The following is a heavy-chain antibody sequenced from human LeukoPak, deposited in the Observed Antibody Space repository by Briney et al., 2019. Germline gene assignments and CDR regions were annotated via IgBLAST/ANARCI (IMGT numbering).Heavy chain of an antibody. D-gene: IGHD1-26*01. Sequence: GGSLSHSCAASGLTFNRYWMHWVRQAPGKGLVWVSRINNDGSSTTYADSVRGRFTISRDNAKNTLYLQMNSLRVEDTAVYYCARDFGMVGATNAFAVGGEGRLLTVSS. J-gene: IGHJ3*01. CDR1: GLTFNRYW. CDR3: ARDFGMVGATNAFAV. V-gene: IGHV3-74*01. CDR2: INNDGSST.